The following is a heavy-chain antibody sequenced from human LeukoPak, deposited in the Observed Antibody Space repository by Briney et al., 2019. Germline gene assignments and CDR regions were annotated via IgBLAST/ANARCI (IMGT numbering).Heavy chain of an antibody. CDR1: GFTFSNYW. Sequence: GGSLRLSCAPSGFTFSNYWMSWVRQAPGKGREWVANIMQDGSGNYYVDSVRGRFTISRDNSKNSLYLQMNSLRVEDTAVYYCARADSSGKILDYWGQGTRVTVAS. CDR3: ARADSSGKILDY. V-gene: IGHV3-7*01. D-gene: IGHD6-19*01. J-gene: IGHJ4*02. CDR2: IMQDGSGN.